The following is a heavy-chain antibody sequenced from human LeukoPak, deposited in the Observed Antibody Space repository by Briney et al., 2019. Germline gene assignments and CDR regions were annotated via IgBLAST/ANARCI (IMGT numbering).Heavy chain of an antibody. Sequence: PGGSLRLSCAASGFTFSSYSMNWVRQAPGKGLEWVSSISSSSSYIYYADSVKGRFTISRDNAKNSLYLQMNSLRAEDTAVYYCAREEITMVRGVIYRAFDYWGQGTLVTVSS. CDR3: AREEITMVRGVIYRAFDY. V-gene: IGHV3-21*01. CDR2: ISSSSSYI. J-gene: IGHJ4*02. CDR1: GFTFSSYS. D-gene: IGHD3-10*01.